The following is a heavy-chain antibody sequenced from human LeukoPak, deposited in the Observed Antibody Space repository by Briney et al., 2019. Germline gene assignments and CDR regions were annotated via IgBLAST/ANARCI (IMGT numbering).Heavy chain of an antibody. CDR3: ARYAVSDGYNRHNDY. CDR1: GYSFTSYW. CDR2: IYPGDSDT. D-gene: IGHD5-24*01. J-gene: IGHJ4*02. V-gene: IGHV5-51*01. Sequence: GESLKISCTGSGYSFTSYWIGWVRQMPGKGLEWMGIIYPGDSDTRYSPSFQGQVTISVDKSISTAYLQWSSLKASDTAMYYCARYAVSDGYNRHNDYLGQGTLVTVSS.